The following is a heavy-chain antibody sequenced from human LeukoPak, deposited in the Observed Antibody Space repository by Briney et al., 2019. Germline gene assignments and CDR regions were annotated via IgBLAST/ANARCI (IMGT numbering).Heavy chain of an antibody. D-gene: IGHD2-15*01. V-gene: IGHV4-59*01. CDR3: ARAVVVAATVKWFDP. CDR1: GGSISSYY. J-gene: IGHJ5*02. CDR2: IYYSGST. Sequence: SETLSLTCTVSGGSISSYYWSWIRQPPGKGLEWIGYIYYSGSTKYNPSLKSRVTISVDTPKNHFSLKVSSVTAADTAVYYCARAVVVAATVKWFDPWGQGTLVTVSS.